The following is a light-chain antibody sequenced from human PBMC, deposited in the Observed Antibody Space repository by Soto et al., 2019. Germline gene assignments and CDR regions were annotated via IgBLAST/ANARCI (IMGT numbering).Light chain of an antibody. J-gene: IGKJ1*01. CDR2: GAS. CDR3: KQYGSSPT. V-gene: IGKV3-20*01. CDR1: QYINTR. Sequence: ELVLTQSPATLSSFPGDSVTLSCRASQYINTRLAWYQHRPGQAPRILIYGASSRATGIPDRFSGSGSGTEFTLTIRRLEPEDFAVYYCKQYGSSPTCGQGTKVDIK.